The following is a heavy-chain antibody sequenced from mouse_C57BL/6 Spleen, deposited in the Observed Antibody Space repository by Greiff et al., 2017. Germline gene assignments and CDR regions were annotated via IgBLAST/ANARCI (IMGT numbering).Heavy chain of an antibody. CDR1: GFTFSDYG. J-gene: IGHJ2*01. Sequence: DVQLQESGGGLVKPGGSLKLSCAASGFTFSDYGMHWVRQAPEKGLEWVAYISSGSSTIYYADTVKGRFTISRDNAKNTLFLQMTSLRSEDTAMYYCARPGDVNYYFDYWGQGTTLTVSS. D-gene: IGHD3-3*01. CDR3: ARPGDVNYYFDY. V-gene: IGHV5-17*01. CDR2: ISSGSSTI.